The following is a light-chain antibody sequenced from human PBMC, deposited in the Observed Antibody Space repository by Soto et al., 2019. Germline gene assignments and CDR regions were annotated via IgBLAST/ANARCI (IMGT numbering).Light chain of an antibody. CDR2: GAS. J-gene: IGKJ1*01. CDR1: QSVSSN. CDR3: QQYNNWPPT. Sequence: EIVMTQSPATLSVSPGERATLSCRASQSVSSNLAWYHQTPGQAPRLLIYGASTRATGIPARFSGSRSATEFTLTISSLQSEDFAVYYCQQYNNWPPTFGQGTKVEIK. V-gene: IGKV3-15*01.